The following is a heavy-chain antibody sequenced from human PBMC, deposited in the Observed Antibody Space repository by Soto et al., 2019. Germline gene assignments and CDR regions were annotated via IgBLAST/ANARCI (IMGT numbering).Heavy chain of an antibody. CDR3: ARAGAYGYD. V-gene: IGHV4-31*03. CDR2: IYYGGST. Sequence: QVQLQESGPGLVKPSQTLSLTCTVSGGSISGGYYWSWVRQLPGKGLEWIGYIYYGGSTSYNPSLKSRVTISLDTSKNRFSLKLSSVTAADTAVHYCARAGAYGYDWGQGTLVTVSS. D-gene: IGHD5-18*01. CDR1: GGSISGGYY. J-gene: IGHJ4*02.